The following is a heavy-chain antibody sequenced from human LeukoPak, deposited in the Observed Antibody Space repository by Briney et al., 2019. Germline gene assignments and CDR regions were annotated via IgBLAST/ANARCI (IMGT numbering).Heavy chain of an antibody. CDR1: GGSISSGDYY. D-gene: IGHD7-27*01. CDR3: ARELGILGAFDI. J-gene: IGHJ3*02. V-gene: IGHV4-30-4*08. CDR2: IYYSGST. Sequence: SQTLSLTCTVSGGSISSGDYYWSWIRQPPGKGLEWIGYIYYSGSTYYNPSLKSRVTISVDTSKNQFSLKLSSVTAADTAVYYCARELGILGAFDIWGQGTMVTVSS.